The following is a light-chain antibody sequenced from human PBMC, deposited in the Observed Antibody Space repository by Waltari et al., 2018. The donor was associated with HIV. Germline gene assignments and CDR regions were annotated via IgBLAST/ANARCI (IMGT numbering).Light chain of an antibody. Sequence: QTVLTQPHSASGTPGQRVTISCSAATSDFALDFVHWYHHGPRPAPRLLIYRSTQRPSWVPDRFSGSISGTSASLAISGLRYDDDGDYYCSLLSDTLTGWVFGGGTKVTVL. V-gene: IGLV1-47*01. J-gene: IGLJ3*02. CDR2: RST. CDR1: TSDFALDF. CDR3: SLLSDTLTGWV.